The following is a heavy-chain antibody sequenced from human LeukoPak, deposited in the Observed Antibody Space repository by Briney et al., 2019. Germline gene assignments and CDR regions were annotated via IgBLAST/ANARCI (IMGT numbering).Heavy chain of an antibody. CDR3: AREPTTVSPPG. CDR2: ISSSGAYI. V-gene: IGHV3-21*01. CDR1: GFTFSSYS. J-gene: IGHJ4*02. D-gene: IGHD4-11*01. Sequence: GGSLRLSCAASGFTFSSYSMNWVRQAPGKGLEWVSSISSSGAYIFYTDSVKGRCTISRDNAKNSLYLQMNSLIAEDTAVYYCAREPTTVSPPGWGQGTLVTVSS.